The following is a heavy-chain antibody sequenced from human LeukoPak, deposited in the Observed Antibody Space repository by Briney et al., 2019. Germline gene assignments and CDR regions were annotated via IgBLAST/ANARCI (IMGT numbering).Heavy chain of an antibody. J-gene: IGHJ4*02. CDR2: IYHSGST. CDR1: GYSIRSGDY. Sequence: SETLSLTCTVSGYSIRSGDYWGWIRQPPGKGLEWSGNIYHSGSTHYNPSLQSRVIISLDTTKNHFSLKLSSVTAADTAVDYCARGPNYDFWSGYLDYWGQGTLVTVSS. V-gene: IGHV4-38-2*02. CDR3: ARGPNYDFWSGYLDY. D-gene: IGHD3-3*01.